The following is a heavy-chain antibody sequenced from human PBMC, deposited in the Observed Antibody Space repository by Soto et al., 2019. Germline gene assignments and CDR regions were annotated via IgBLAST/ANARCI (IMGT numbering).Heavy chain of an antibody. CDR1: GFTFSSYG. D-gene: IGHD6-19*01. V-gene: IGHV3-33*01. CDR2: IWYDGSNK. J-gene: IGHJ5*02. CDR3: ARSGEWLRLGWFDP. Sequence: QVQLVESGGGVVQPGRSLRLSCAASGFTFSSYGMHWVRQAPGKGLEWVAVIWYDGSNKYYADSVKGRFTISRDNSKNTLYLQMNSPRAEDTAVYDCARSGEWLRLGWFDPWGQGTLVTVSS.